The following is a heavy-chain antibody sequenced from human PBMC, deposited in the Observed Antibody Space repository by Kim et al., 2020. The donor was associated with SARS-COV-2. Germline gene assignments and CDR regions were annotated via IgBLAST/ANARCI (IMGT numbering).Heavy chain of an antibody. CDR3: ARDHYDPYYYYGMDV. V-gene: IGHV1-69*01. J-gene: IGHJ6*02. Sequence: RSQGRGTITADESTSTAYMELSSLRSEDTAVYYCARDHYDPYYYYGMDVWGQGTTVTVSS. D-gene: IGHD3-3*01.